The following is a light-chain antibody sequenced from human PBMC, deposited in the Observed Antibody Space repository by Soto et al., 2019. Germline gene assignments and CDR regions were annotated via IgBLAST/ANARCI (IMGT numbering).Light chain of an antibody. CDR1: QDISKY. CDR2: KAS. V-gene: IGKV1-5*03. J-gene: IGKJ1*01. CDR3: QQYNSYSWT. Sequence: DIQMTQSPSSLSASVGDRVTITCQASQDISKYLNWYQQKPGKAPKLLIYKASSLESGVPSRFSGSGSGTEFTLTISSLQPDDFATYYCQQYNSYSWTFGQGTKVDIK.